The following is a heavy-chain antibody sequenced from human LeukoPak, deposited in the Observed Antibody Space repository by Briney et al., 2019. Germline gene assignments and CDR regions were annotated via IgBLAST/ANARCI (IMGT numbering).Heavy chain of an antibody. CDR2: INHSGST. V-gene: IGHV4-34*01. Sequence: SETLSRTCAVYGGSFSGYYWSWIRQPPGKGLEWIGEINHSGSTNYNPSLKSRVTISVDTSKNQFSLKLSSVTAADTAVYYCARLAAARPWAPPIDYWGQGTLVTVSS. CDR3: ARLAAARPWAPPIDY. J-gene: IGHJ4*02. D-gene: IGHD6-6*01. CDR1: GGSFSGYY.